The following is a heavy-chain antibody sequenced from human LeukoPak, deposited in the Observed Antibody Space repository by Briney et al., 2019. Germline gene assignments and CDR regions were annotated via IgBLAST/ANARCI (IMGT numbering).Heavy chain of an antibody. J-gene: IGHJ4*02. CDR1: GGTFSSYT. D-gene: IGHD5-18*01. Sequence: SVNVSCKGSGGTFSSYTISWVRHAPGQGLEWMVRIIPILGIANYAQKVQGRVTITADKSTSTAYMGLSSLRSEDTAVYYCARREINNVDTAMGIDYWGQGTLVTVSS. CDR3: ARREINNVDTAMGIDY. V-gene: IGHV1-69*02. CDR2: IIPILGIA.